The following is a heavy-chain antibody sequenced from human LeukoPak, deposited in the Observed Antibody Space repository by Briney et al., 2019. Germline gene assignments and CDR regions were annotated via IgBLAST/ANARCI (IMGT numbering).Heavy chain of an antibody. D-gene: IGHD3-3*01. CDR2: IYTSGST. CDR3: AALPLLRFLEWSIDY. V-gene: IGHV4-61*02. Sequence: SETLSLTCNVSGGSISSGSYYWSWIRQPAGKGLEWIGRIYTSGSTNYNPSLKSRVTISVDTSKNQFSLKLSSVTAADTAVYYCAALPLLRFLEWSIDYWGQGTLVTVSS. J-gene: IGHJ4*02. CDR1: GGSISSGSYY.